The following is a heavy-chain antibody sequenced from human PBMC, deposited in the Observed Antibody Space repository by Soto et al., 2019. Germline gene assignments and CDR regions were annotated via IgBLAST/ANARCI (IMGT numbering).Heavy chain of an antibody. CDR1: GFTFSSYG. Sequence: ESGGGVVQPGRSLRLSCAASGFTFSSYGMHWVRQAPGKGLEWVAVIWYDGSNKYYADSVKGRFTISRDNSKNTLYLQMNSLRAEDTAVYYCARPYYYDSSGYFTWGQGTLVTVSS. CDR3: ARPYYYDSSGYFT. CDR2: IWYDGSNK. V-gene: IGHV3-33*01. D-gene: IGHD3-22*01. J-gene: IGHJ5*02.